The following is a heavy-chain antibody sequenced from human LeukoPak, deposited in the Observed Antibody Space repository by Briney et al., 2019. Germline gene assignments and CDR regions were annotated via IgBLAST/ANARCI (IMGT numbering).Heavy chain of an antibody. CDR1: GFTVSSNY. Sequence: GGSLRLSCAASGFTVSSNYMSWVRQAPGKGLEWVSVIYSGGSTYYADSAKGRFTISRDNSKNTLYLQMNSLRAEDTAMYYCARSVGATGNYYYGMDVWGQGTTVTVSS. CDR3: ARSVGATGNYYYGMDV. V-gene: IGHV3-53*01. J-gene: IGHJ6*02. CDR2: IYSGGST. D-gene: IGHD1-26*01.